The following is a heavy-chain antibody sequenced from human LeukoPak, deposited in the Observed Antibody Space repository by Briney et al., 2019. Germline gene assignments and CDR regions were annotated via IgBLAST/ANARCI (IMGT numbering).Heavy chain of an antibody. Sequence: GGSLRLSCAASGFTFSSYAMSWVRQAPGKGLGWVSAISGSGGSTYYADSVKGRFTLSSDNSKNTLHLQMISLRAEDTAVYYCAKGDQPLLYGGAFDSWGQGTLVTVSS. CDR1: GFTFSSYA. CDR2: ISGSGGST. V-gene: IGHV3-23*01. D-gene: IGHD2-2*02. CDR3: AKGDQPLLYGGAFDS. J-gene: IGHJ4*02.